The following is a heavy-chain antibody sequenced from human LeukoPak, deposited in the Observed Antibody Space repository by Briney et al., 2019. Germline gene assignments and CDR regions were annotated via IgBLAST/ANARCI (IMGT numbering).Heavy chain of an antibody. D-gene: IGHD3-10*01. J-gene: IGHJ6*02. Sequence: GGSLRLSCAASGFTFSSYGMHWVRQAPGKGLEWVAFIRYDGSNKYYADSVKGRFTISRDNSKNTLYLQMNSLRAEDTALYYCAKDMFGYYGSGSYNGMDVWGQGTTVTVSS. CDR1: GFTFSSYG. CDR3: AKDMFGYYGSGSYNGMDV. CDR2: IRYDGSNK. V-gene: IGHV3-30*02.